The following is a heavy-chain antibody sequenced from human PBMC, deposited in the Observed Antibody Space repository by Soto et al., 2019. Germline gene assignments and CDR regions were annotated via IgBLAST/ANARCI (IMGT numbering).Heavy chain of an antibody. Sequence: PSETLSLTCTVSGGSISSGPSYWGWIRQPPGQGLEWIGYIYYSGSTNYTPSLKSRVTISVDTSKNQFSLKLSSVTAADTAVYYCARAVDGMGSSWPGGGYYYMDVWGKGTTVTVSS. J-gene: IGHJ6*03. D-gene: IGHD6-13*01. CDR1: GGSISSGPSY. V-gene: IGHV4-61*05. CDR3: ARAVDGMGSSWPGGGYYYMDV. CDR2: IYYSGST.